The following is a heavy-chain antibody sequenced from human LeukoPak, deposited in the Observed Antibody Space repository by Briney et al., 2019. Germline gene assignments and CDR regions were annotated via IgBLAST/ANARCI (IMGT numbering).Heavy chain of an antibody. Sequence: SETLSLTCSVSGYSISSGYYWAWIRQPPGKGLEWIGSIYHSGDTFYNPSLKSRVTISVDTSKNQFSLKLTSVTAADTAMYYCARDFGGSDWNSDYWGQGTLVTVSS. J-gene: IGHJ4*02. CDR2: IYHSGDT. CDR3: ARDFGGSDWNSDY. V-gene: IGHV4-38-2*02. CDR1: GYSISSGYY. D-gene: IGHD2-15*01.